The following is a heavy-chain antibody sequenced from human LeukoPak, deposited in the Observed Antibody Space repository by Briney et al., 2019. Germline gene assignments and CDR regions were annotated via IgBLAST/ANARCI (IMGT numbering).Heavy chain of an antibody. Sequence: GGSLRLSCAAPGFTFSTYRMSWGPAAPGEGRGWGAHIKQDGGEKHYVGSVEGRFTISRDNAKNSLYLQMNSLRAEDTAVYYCARGPNTDYGRRYYYFMDVWGKGTTVTVSS. D-gene: IGHD4-17*01. V-gene: IGHV3-7*01. CDR1: GFTFSTYR. J-gene: IGHJ6*03. CDR3: ARGPNTDYGRRYYYFMDV. CDR2: IKQDGGEK.